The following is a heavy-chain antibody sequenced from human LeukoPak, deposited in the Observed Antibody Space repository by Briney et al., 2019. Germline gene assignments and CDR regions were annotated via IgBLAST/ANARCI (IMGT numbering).Heavy chain of an antibody. CDR1: GGSLSSHY. CDR3: ARGVYIAAAQYGY. Sequence: SETLSLTCTVSGGSLSSHYWSWIRQPPGKGLEWIGYIYYSGTTNYNPSLKSRVTISVDTSKNQFSLKLSSVTAADTAVYYCARGVYIAAAQYGYWGQGTPVTVSS. V-gene: IGHV4-59*11. J-gene: IGHJ4*02. D-gene: IGHD6-13*01. CDR2: IYYSGTT.